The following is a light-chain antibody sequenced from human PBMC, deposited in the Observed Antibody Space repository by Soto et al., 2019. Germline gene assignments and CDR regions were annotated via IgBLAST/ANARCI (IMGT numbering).Light chain of an antibody. CDR2: DVI. V-gene: IGLV2-14*01. CDR1: SSDVGDYNY. Sequence: QSALTQPPSVSGSPGQSITISCTGTSSDVGDYNYVSWYQQHPGKAPKLMIYDVINRPSGVSNRFSGTKSGNTASLTISGLQGEDEADYYCCSYTGSYTYVFGTGTKVTVL. J-gene: IGLJ6*01. CDR3: CSYTGSYTYV.